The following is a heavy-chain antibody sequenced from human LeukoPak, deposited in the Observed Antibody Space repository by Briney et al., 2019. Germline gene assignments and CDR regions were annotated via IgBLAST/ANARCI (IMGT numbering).Heavy chain of an antibody. CDR2: ISHTGST. CDR1: GGSISSNDW. Sequence: TSGTLSLTCAVSGGSISSNDWWSWVRQPPGKGLEWIGEISHTGSTNYNPSLKSRVTISVDKSKNQFSLNLNSVTAADTAVYYCARQGVNYAFDIWGQGTMVTVSS. D-gene: IGHD1-7*01. CDR3: ARQGVNYAFDI. V-gene: IGHV4-4*02. J-gene: IGHJ3*02.